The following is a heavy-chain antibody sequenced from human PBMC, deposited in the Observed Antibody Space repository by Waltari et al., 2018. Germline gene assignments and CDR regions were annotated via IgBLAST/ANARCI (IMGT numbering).Heavy chain of an antibody. Sequence: QVQLVQSGAEVKKPGASVKVSCKASGYTFTSYDINWVRQATGQGLEWMGWMNPNSGNTGYAQKFQGRVTITADKSTSTAYMELSSLRSEDTAVYYCARDSSSSWTYYFDYWGQGTLVTVSS. CDR3: ARDSSSSWTYYFDY. J-gene: IGHJ4*02. CDR2: MNPNSGNT. D-gene: IGHD6-13*01. V-gene: IGHV1-8*01. CDR1: GYTFTSYD.